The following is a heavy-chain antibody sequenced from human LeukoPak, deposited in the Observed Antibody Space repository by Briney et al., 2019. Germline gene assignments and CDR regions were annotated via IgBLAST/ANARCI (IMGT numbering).Heavy chain of an antibody. D-gene: IGHD5-24*01. V-gene: IGHV3-23*01. CDR1: GFTFSSHD. Sequence: HPGGSLRLSCVASGFTFSSHDMNWVRQAPGKGLEWVSGIIPSGHTTYYADSVRGRFTISRDNSRNTVYLQMNSLRAEDTAVYYCAKDDRWLQFCCWGQGALVTVSA. J-gene: IGHJ4*01. CDR3: AKDDRWLQFCC. CDR2: IIPSGHTT.